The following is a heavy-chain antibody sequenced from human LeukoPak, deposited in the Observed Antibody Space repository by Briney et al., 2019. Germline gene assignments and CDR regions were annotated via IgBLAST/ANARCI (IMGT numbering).Heavy chain of an antibody. CDR3: ARFPTPITGTRDEGIY. J-gene: IGHJ4*02. CDR2: IIPIFGTA. D-gene: IGHD1-20*01. V-gene: IGHV1-69*06. CDR1: GGTFSSYA. Sequence: SVKVSCKASGGTFSSYAISWVRQAPGQGLEWMGGIIPIFGTANYAQKFQGRVTITADKSTSTAYMELSSLRSEDTAVYYCARFPTPITGTRDEGIYWGQGTLVTVSS.